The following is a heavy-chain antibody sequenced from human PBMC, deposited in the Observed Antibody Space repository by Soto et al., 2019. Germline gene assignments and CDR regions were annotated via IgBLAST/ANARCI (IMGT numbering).Heavy chain of an antibody. Sequence: QVQLVQSGAEVKKPGSSVKVFCKASGGTFSNYTISWVRQAPGQGLEWMGGIIPVFGTTDYEQKFQGRVTITADGSTSTAYVELSSLRSADTAVYYCARSSPYIVVRKPTGNQDYYGMDVWGQGTTVTVSS. CDR1: GGTFSNYT. D-gene: IGHD2-2*01. V-gene: IGHV1-69*01. J-gene: IGHJ6*02. CDR2: IIPVFGTT. CDR3: ARSSPYIVVRKPTGNQDYYGMDV.